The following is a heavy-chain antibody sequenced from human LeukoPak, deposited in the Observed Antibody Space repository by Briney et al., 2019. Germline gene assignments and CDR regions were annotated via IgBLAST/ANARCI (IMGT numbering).Heavy chain of an antibody. D-gene: IGHD3-10*01. CDR3: ARPRCYYGSGSKNWFDP. V-gene: IGHV4-34*01. CDR2: INHSGST. Sequence: SETLSLTCAVYGGSFSGYYWSWIRQPPGKGLEWIGEINHSGSTNYNPSLKSRVTISVDTSKNQFSLKLSSVTAADTAVYYCARPRCYYGSGSKNWFDPWGQGTLVTVSS. J-gene: IGHJ5*02. CDR1: GGSFSGYY.